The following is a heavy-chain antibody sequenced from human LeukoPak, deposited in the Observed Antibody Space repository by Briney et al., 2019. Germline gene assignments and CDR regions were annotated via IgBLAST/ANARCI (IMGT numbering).Heavy chain of an antibody. D-gene: IGHD3-9*01. Sequence: SETLSLTCTVSGGSISSHYWSWIRRPPGKGLEWIGYIYYSGSTNYNPSLKSRVTISVDTSKNQFSLKLSSVTAADTAVYYCARALRYFDWSTAGYYYYMDVWGKGTTVTVSS. J-gene: IGHJ6*03. CDR1: GGSISSHY. CDR2: IYYSGST. CDR3: ARALRYFDWSTAGYYYYMDV. V-gene: IGHV4-59*11.